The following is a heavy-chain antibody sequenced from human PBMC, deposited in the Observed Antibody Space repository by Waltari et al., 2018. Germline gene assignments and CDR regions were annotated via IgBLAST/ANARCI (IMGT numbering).Heavy chain of an antibody. CDR2: IKSNSDGGTV. V-gene: IGHV3-15*05. Sequence: EVHLEESGGGLVQLGGSLRLYCAAYGFTLGNDWMSWVRQAPGKGLECVGRIKSNSDGGTVEYAAPVKGRFTILRDDLKNTLYLEMNSLKTEDTAMYYCTTSPDFWSGYYPFDYWGQGTLVTVSS. D-gene: IGHD3-3*01. CDR1: GFTLGNDW. J-gene: IGHJ4*02. CDR3: TTSPDFWSGYYPFDY.